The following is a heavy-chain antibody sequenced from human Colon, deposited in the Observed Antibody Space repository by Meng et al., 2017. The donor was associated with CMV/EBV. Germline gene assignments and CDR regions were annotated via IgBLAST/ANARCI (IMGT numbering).Heavy chain of an antibody. Sequence: GGSLRLSCAASGFTFSSYGMHWVRQAPGKGLEWVAFIRHDASNEYYADSVKGRFTISRDKSKNTLYLQMNSLRAEDTAVYHCAKDCTGWGMDVWGQGTTVTVSS. D-gene: IGHD2-2*01. V-gene: IGHV3-30*02. CDR3: AKDCTGWGMDV. CDR1: GFTFSSYG. J-gene: IGHJ6*02. CDR2: IRHDASNE.